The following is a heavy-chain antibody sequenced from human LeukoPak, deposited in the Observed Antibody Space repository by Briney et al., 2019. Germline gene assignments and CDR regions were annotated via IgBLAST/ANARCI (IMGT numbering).Heavy chain of an antibody. CDR1: GFTFSSYS. D-gene: IGHD3-16*01. J-gene: IGHJ4*02. Sequence: GGPLRLSCAASGFTFSSYSMNWVRQAPGKGLEWVSSISSSSSYIYYADSVKGRFTISRDNAKNSLYLQMNSLRADDTAVYYCARDSGGRGHFDFWGQGTLVTVSS. CDR3: ARDSGGRGHFDF. V-gene: IGHV3-21*04. CDR2: ISSSSSYI.